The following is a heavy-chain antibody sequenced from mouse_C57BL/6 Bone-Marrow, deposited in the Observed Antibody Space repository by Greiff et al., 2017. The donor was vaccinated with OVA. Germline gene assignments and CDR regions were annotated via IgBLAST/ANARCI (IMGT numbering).Heavy chain of an antibody. J-gene: IGHJ1*03. V-gene: IGHV1-80*01. Sequence: LQQSGASVKISCKASGYAFSSYWMNWVKQRPGKGLEWIGQIYPGDGDTNYNGKFKGKATLTADKSSSTAYMQLSSLTSEDSAVYFCARFRPDYWYFDVWGTGTTVTVSS. CDR3: ARFRPDYWYFDV. CDR1: GYAFSSYW. CDR2: IYPGDGDT.